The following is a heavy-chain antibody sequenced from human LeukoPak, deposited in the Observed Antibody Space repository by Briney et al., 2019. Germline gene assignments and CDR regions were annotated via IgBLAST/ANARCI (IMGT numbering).Heavy chain of an antibody. Sequence: GGSLRLSCAASGFTFSNYWMSWVRQAPGKGLEWVANIKHDGSDKYYLDSVKGRFTLSRDNAKNSLYLQMNSLRAEDTAVYYCARDPGGYDILTGYYSSYYMDVWGKGTTVTISS. CDR3: ARDPGGYDILTGYYSSYYMDV. D-gene: IGHD3-9*01. CDR2: IKHDGSDK. CDR1: GFTFSNYW. V-gene: IGHV3-7*01. J-gene: IGHJ6*03.